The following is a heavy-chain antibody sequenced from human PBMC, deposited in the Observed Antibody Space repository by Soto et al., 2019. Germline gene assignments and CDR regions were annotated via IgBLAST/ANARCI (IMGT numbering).Heavy chain of an antibody. J-gene: IGHJ4*02. CDR3: VRVVAIPGYPDN. CDR1: GGTFSSYA. CDR2: IVPIVDTS. Sequence: SVKVSCKTSGGTFSSYAISWVRQAPRQGLEWMGGIVPIVDTSTYAQKFQGRVTITADESTSTAYMELSSLRSDDTAIYYCVRVVAIPGYPDNWGQGTLVTVSS. D-gene: IGHD5-12*01. V-gene: IGHV1-69*13.